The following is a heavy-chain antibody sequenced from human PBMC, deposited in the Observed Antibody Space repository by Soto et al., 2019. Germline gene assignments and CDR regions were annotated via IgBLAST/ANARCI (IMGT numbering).Heavy chain of an antibody. CDR2: VYSSGST. Sequence: SETLSLTCTVSGDSITSYNWNWLRQPPGKALEWIGYVYSSGSTNYHPSLKSRVTISVDTSKNQFSLKLSSVTAADTAVYYCARVSNYDFWSGYYLMYYFDYWGQGTLVTVSS. J-gene: IGHJ4*02. CDR1: GDSITSYN. CDR3: ARVSNYDFWSGYYLMYYFDY. V-gene: IGHV4-59*01. D-gene: IGHD3-3*01.